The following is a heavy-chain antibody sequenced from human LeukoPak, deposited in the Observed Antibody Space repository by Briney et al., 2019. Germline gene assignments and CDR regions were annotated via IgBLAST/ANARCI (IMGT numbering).Heavy chain of an antibody. CDR3: ARVSYSSGQPYDY. CDR2: IRSKANSYAT. D-gene: IGHD6-19*01. J-gene: IGHJ4*02. Sequence: GGSLRLSCAASGFTFSGSAIHWVRQASGKGLKWVGRIRSKANSYATAYAASVKGRFTISRENAKNSLYLQMNSLRVGDTAVYYCARVSYSSGQPYDYWGQGTLVTVSS. CDR1: GFTFSGSA. V-gene: IGHV3-73*01.